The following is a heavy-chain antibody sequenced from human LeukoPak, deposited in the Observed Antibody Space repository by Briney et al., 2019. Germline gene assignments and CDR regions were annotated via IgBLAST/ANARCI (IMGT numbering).Heavy chain of an antibody. CDR3: ATGGAFYYGH. Sequence: GGSLRLSCAASGFTFGSYGMHWVRQAPGKGLEWVAVAYTDGNTRYYADSVNGRFTVSKDISQNTLYLQMSSLRAEDTAVYYCATGGAFYYGHWGQGTLVTVSS. V-gene: IGHV3-33*01. CDR1: GFTFGSYG. D-gene: IGHD3-22*01. CDR2: AYTDGNTR. J-gene: IGHJ4*02.